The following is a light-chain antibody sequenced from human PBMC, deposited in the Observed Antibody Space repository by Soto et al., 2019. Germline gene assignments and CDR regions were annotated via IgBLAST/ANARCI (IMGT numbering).Light chain of an antibody. CDR3: TSYASTSNVV. J-gene: IGLJ2*01. CDR1: SSDVGRYKY. Sequence: QSVLTQPASVSGSPGQSITISCTGTSSDVGRYKYVSWYQHHPGKAPKLMIYEVSNRPSGISNRFSGSKSGNTASLTISGLRAEDEADYYCTSYASTSNVVFGGGTKLTVL. V-gene: IGLV2-14*01. CDR2: EVS.